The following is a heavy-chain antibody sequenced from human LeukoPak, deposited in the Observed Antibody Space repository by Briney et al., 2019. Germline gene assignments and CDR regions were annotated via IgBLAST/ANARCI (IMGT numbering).Heavy chain of an antibody. D-gene: IGHD1-26*01. V-gene: IGHV4-38-2*01. J-gene: IGHJ5*02. CDR2: IFPSGST. CDR3: ARHSGTVVGANEVNNWFDP. CDR1: GYSISSGYY. Sequence: PSETLSLTCAVSGYSISSGYYWGWIRQPPGKGLEWIGSIFPSGSTYYNPSLKSRVTISVDTSKNQFSLKLSSVTAADTAVYYCARHSGTVVGANEVNNWFDPWGQGTVVTVSS.